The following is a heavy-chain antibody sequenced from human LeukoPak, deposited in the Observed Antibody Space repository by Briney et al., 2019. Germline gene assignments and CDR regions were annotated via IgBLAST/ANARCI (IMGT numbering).Heavy chain of an antibody. D-gene: IGHD6-13*01. Sequence: GGSLRLSCTVSGFTFSDYYMSWVRQAPGKGLEWVSYISSSGSMLHYADSVEGRFTISRDNAKNSLYLQMSSLRVEDTAVYYCTRRPYSSSWYYFDYWGQGTLVTVSS. CDR3: TRRPYSSSWYYFDY. J-gene: IGHJ4*02. CDR1: GFTFSDYY. V-gene: IGHV3-11*04. CDR2: ISSSGSML.